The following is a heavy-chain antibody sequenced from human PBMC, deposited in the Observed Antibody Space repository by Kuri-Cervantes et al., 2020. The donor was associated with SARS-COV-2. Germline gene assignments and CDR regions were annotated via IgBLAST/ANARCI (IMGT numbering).Heavy chain of an antibody. Sequence: GGSLRLSCKGSGYSFTSYWIGWVRQMPGKGLEWMGIIYPGDSDTRYSPSFQGQVTISADKSISTAYLQWSSLKASDTAMCYCARLGRYCSGGSCSTDAFDIWGQGTTVTVSS. CDR3: ARLGRYCSGGSCSTDAFDI. V-gene: IGHV5-51*01. D-gene: IGHD2-15*01. CDR1: GYSFTSYW. J-gene: IGHJ3*02. CDR2: IYPGDSDT.